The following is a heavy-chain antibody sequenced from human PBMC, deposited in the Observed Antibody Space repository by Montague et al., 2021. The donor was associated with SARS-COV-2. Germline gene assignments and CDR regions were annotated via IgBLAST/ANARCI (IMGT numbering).Heavy chain of an antibody. D-gene: IGHD3-22*01. CDR2: IYYSGST. V-gene: IGHV4-59*12. CDR3: SRARTRFSLIVVVSDTFDI. CDR1: GGSISNYH. Sequence: SETLSLTCTLSGGSISNYHWNWIRQPPGKGLEWIAYIYYSGSTNYNPSLQSRVTISVDTSKNQFSLKLSSVTAADTAVYYCSRARTRFSLIVVVSDTFDIWGQGTMVTVSS. J-gene: IGHJ3*02.